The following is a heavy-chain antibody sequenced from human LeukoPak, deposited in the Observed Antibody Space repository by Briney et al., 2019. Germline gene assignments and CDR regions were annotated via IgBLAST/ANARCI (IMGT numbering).Heavy chain of an antibody. CDR1: GYSFSTYW. Sequence: GESLKISCQGSGYSFSTYWIVWIRQMPGKGLEWMGRIYPGDSDTRYSPSFQGQVTISADKSISTAYLKWSSLKASDTAMYYCARLRSGVDVWGQGTTVTVSS. J-gene: IGHJ6*02. V-gene: IGHV5-51*01. CDR3: ARLRSGVDV. CDR2: IYPGDSDT. D-gene: IGHD2-15*01.